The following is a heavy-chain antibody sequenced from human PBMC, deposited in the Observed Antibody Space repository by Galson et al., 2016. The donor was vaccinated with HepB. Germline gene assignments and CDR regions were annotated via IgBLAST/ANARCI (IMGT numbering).Heavy chain of an antibody. V-gene: IGHV4-59*11. D-gene: IGHD5-18*01. CDR1: GGSISSHF. CDR3: ARVRQRVKGYSYSPLFDY. CDR2: IYDSGST. J-gene: IGHJ4*02. Sequence: SETLSLTCTVSGGSISSHFCSWIRQPPGKGLEWIGHIYDSGSTNYNPSLQSRVTISVDTSKNQFSLKLSSVTAPDTAVYYCARVRQRVKGYSYSPLFDYWGRGTLVTVSS.